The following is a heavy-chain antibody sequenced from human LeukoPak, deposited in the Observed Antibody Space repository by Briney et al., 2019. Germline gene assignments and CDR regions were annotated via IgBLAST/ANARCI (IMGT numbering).Heavy chain of an antibody. CDR2: MNPNSGNT. CDR1: GYTFTSYD. V-gene: IGHV1-8*01. Sequence: ASVKVSCKASGYTFTSYDINWVRQATGQGLEWMGWMNPNSGNTGYAQKFQGRVTMTRNTSISTAYMELSSLRSEDTAVYYCARIITRAKSSSSPGLGYWGQGTLVTVSS. CDR3: ARIITRAKSSSSPGLGY. J-gene: IGHJ4*02. D-gene: IGHD6-6*01.